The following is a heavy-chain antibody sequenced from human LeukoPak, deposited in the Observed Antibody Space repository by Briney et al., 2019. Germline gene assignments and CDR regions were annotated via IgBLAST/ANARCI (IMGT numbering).Heavy chain of an antibody. D-gene: IGHD3-3*01. V-gene: IGHV1-8*01. CDR3: AGGVLYYDFWSGYPNYYYYMDV. CDR1: GYTFTTYD. J-gene: IGHJ6*03. Sequence: GASVKASSKASGYTFTTYDINGVRQATRQGVEWRVWMNPKSGNTGYAQKFQGRVTMTRNTSISTAYMELSSLRSEDTAVYYGAGGVLYYDFWSGYPNYYYYMDVWGKGTTVTVSS. CDR2: MNPKSGNT.